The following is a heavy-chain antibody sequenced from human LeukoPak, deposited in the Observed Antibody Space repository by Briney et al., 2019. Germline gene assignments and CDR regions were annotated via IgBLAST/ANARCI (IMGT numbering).Heavy chain of an antibody. CDR2: INSDGTSS. CDR3: ARDRGYSSGWSHSFGY. Sequence: GGSLRLSCAASGFTFSGYWMHWVRQGPGKGLVWVSRINSDGTSSSYADFVKGRFTISRDNAKNTLYLQMSNLGAEDTAVYYCARDRGYSSGWSHSFGYWGQGTLVTVSS. J-gene: IGHJ4*02. V-gene: IGHV3-74*01. D-gene: IGHD6-19*01. CDR1: GFTFSGYW.